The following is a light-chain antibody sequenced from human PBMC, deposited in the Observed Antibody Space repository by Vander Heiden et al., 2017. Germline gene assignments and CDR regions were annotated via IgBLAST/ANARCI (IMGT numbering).Light chain of an antibody. V-gene: IGKV1-33*01. CDR2: DAS. J-gene: IGKJ3*01. CDR1: QDISNY. Sequence: DIQMTQSPSSLSASVGDRVTITCQASQDISNYLNWYQQKPWKAPKLLIYDASNLETGVPSRFSGSGSGTDFTFTISSLQPEDIATYYCQQDDNLPFTFGHGTKVDIK. CDR3: QQDDNLPFT.